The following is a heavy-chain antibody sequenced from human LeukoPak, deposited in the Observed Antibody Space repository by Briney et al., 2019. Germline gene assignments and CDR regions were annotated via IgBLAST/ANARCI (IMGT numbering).Heavy chain of an antibody. CDR2: INSDGSST. V-gene: IGHV3-74*01. CDR3: ARGVGGDSRFDP. Sequence: LAGGSLRLSCAASGFTFSSYWMHWVRQAPGKGLVWVSRINSDGSSTRYADSVKGRRTISRDNAKNTLYLEMNSLRAEDTAVYYCARGVGGDSRFDPWGQGTLVTVSS. J-gene: IGHJ5*02. CDR1: GFTFSSYW. D-gene: IGHD1-26*01.